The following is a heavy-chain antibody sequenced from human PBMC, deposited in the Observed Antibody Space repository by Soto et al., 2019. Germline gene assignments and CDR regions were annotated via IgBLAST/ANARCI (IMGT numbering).Heavy chain of an antibody. CDR1: GGSISGYY. CDR2: IYYTESP. CDR3: ARGWKSSYYYYGMDV. V-gene: IGHV4-59*01. J-gene: IGHJ6*02. Sequence: SETLSLTCTVSGGSISGYYWSWIRQPPGKGLEWIGYIYYTESPNYNPSLESRVTISVDTSKNQFSLRLSSVTAADTAVYYCARGWKSSYYYYGMDVWGQGTTVTVSS. D-gene: IGHD1-1*01.